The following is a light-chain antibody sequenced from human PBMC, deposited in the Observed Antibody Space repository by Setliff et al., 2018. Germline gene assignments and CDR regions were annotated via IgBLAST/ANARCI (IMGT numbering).Light chain of an antibody. J-gene: IGLJ1*01. V-gene: IGLV2-11*01. CDR1: SSDVGGYNY. CDR3: CSYAGSYTSLYV. Sequence: QSVLAQPRSVSGSPGQSVTISCTGTSSDVGGYNYVSWYQQHPGKAPKLMIYDVSKRPSGVPDRFSGSKSGNTAPLTISGLQAEDEADYYCCSYAGSYTSLYVFGTVTKVTVL. CDR2: DVS.